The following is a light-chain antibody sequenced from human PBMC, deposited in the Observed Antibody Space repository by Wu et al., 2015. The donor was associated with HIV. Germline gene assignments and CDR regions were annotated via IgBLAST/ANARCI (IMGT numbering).Light chain of an antibody. CDR1: QSMSSW. J-gene: IGKJ1*01. CDR2: KAS. V-gene: IGKV1-5*03. Sequence: DIQMTQSPSTLSASVGDTVTISCRASQSMSSWLAWYQQRPGKAPKLPIYKASSLESGVPSRFSGSGSGSEFTLTISSLQPDDFATYYCQQYNTNPWTFGQGTKVGNQT. CDR3: QQYNTNPWT.